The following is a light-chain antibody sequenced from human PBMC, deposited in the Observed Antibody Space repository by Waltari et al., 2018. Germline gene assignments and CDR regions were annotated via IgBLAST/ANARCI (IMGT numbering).Light chain of an antibody. CDR1: QGVSSY. CDR3: QQRSDWPRT. CDR2: SAA. Sequence: EIVLTQSPATLSLSPGERATLSCRASQGVSSYLAWYHQRPGQAPRLLIYSAANRATGSPARFSGSGSGTDVTLTISSLEPEDFAVYYCQQRSDWPRTFGQGTKVEIK. V-gene: IGKV3-11*01. J-gene: IGKJ1*01.